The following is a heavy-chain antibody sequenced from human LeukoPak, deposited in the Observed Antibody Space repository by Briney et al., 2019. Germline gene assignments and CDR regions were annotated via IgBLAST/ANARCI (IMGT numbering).Heavy chain of an antibody. V-gene: IGHV3-9*01. CDR2: ISWNSITI. CDR3: AKDLCSGSYDSHRSFDS. Sequence: GGSLRLSCAASGFTFDDYGMHWVRQAPGKGPEWVSGISWNSITIGYADAVKGRFTISRDNAKNSLYLQMNSLRAEDTALYYCAKDLCSGSYDSHRSFDSWGQGTMVTVSS. D-gene: IGHD1-26*01. CDR1: GFTFDDYG. J-gene: IGHJ3*01.